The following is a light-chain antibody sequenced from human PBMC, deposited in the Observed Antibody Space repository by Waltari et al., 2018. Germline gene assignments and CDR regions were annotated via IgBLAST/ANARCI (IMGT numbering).Light chain of an antibody. Sequence: QSALTQPASVSGSPGQSITISCTGTSSDVGGYNYVSWYQQHPGKAPKLMIYDVGKRPSGVANRFSGSKSGNTASLTISGLQAEDEADYYCSSYTSSSPLMFGGGTKLTVL. J-gene: IGLJ3*02. CDR2: DVG. CDR1: SSDVGGYNY. V-gene: IGLV2-14*01. CDR3: SSYTSSSPLM.